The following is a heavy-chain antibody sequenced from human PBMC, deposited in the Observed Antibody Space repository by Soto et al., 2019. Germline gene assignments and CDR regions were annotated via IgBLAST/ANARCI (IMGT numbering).Heavy chain of an antibody. D-gene: IGHD5-18*01. J-gene: IGHJ4*02. CDR3: ARDHVDTPMTNFDY. CDR2: INPSDAYT. CDR1: GYTFISYY. Sequence: ASVKVSFKASGYTFISYYIHWVRQAPGQGLEWMGLINPSDAYTDYAQKFQGRVTLTRDTSTSIVYMELSSLRSEDTAIYYCARDHVDTPMTNFDYWGQGTLVTVSS. V-gene: IGHV1-46*01.